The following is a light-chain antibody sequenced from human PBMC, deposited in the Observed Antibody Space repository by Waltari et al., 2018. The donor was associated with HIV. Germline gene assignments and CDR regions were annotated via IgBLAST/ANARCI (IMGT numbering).Light chain of an antibody. V-gene: IGLV1-47*01. Sequence: QSVLTQPPSASGTPGQWVTISCSGSSSNIGSNCVYWYQQLPGTAPKLLIYRTNQRPSGVPDRFSGSKAGTSASLAISGLRSEDEGDYSCAAWDDSLSGVVFGGGTKLTVL. CDR2: RTN. J-gene: IGLJ2*01. CDR1: SSNIGSNC. CDR3: AAWDDSLSGVV.